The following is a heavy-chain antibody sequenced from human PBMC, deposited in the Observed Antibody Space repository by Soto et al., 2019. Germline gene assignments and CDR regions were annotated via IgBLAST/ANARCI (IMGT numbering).Heavy chain of an antibody. CDR1: GFTFSSYW. CDR2: INSDGST. J-gene: IGHJ4*02. V-gene: IGHV3-74*01. Sequence: EVQLVESGGGLVQPGGSLRLSCAASGFTFSSYWMHWVRQAPGKGLVWVSRINSDGSTSYADSVRGRFTISRDNAKNTLYLQMISLRAEDTPAHHCVRSNDYDSTKIDYWGQGTLVTVSS. CDR3: VRSNDYDSTKIDY. D-gene: IGHD3-22*01.